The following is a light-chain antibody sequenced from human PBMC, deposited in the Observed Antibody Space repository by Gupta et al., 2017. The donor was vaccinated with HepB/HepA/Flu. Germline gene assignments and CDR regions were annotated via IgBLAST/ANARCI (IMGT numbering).Light chain of an antibody. CDR1: QSIRSW. CDR3: QQYYSYSWT. V-gene: IGKV1-5*03. CDR2: KAS. Sequence: DIQMTQSPSTLSASVGDRVTITCRASQSIRSWLAWYQQKPGKAPKLLIYKASSLESGVPSRFGGSGSGTEFTLTINSLQPDDFATYYCQQYYSYSWTFGQGTKVEIK. J-gene: IGKJ1*01.